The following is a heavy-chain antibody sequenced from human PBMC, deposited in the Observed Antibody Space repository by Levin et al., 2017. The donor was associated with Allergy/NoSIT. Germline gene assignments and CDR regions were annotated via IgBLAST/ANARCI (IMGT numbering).Heavy chain of an antibody. D-gene: IGHD5-12*01. CDR1: GFTFSNAW. Sequence: GGSLRLSCAASGFTFSNAWMSWVRQAPGKGLEWVGRIKSKTDGGTTDYAAPVKGRFTISRDDSKNTLYLQMNSLKTEDTAVYYCTTEHGRIVATIRFWGAFDIWGQGTMVTVSS. J-gene: IGHJ3*02. CDR3: TTEHGRIVATIRFWGAFDI. V-gene: IGHV3-15*01. CDR2: IKSKTDGGTT.